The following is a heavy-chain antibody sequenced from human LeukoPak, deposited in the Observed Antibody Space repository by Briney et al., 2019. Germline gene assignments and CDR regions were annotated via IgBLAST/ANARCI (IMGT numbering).Heavy chain of an antibody. D-gene: IGHD6-6*01. J-gene: IGHJ3*01. CDR3: VRDQTIDSRPGPSDPFDV. CDR1: GFTFSNAW. CDR2: IWYDGSNK. Sequence: PGGFLRLSCAASGFTFSNAWMNWVRQAPGKGLEWVAVIWYDGSNKYYADSAKGRFTISRNNGRNSLYLQMNNLRADDTAVYYCVRDQTIDSRPGPSDPFDVWGQGTIVIVSS. V-gene: IGHV3-33*08.